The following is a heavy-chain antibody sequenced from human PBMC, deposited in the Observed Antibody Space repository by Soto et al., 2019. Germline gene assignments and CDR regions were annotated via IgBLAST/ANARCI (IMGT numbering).Heavy chain of an antibody. CDR2: IWYDGSNK. J-gene: IGHJ4*02. D-gene: IGHD6-13*01. Sequence: QVQLVESGGGVVQPGRCLRLSCAASGFTFSSYGMHWVRQAPGKGLEWVAVIWYDGSNKYYADSVKGRFTISRDNSKNTLYLQMNSLRAEDTAVYYCARDSSRTKDYWGQGTLVTVSS. V-gene: IGHV3-33*01. CDR1: GFTFSSYG. CDR3: ARDSSRTKDY.